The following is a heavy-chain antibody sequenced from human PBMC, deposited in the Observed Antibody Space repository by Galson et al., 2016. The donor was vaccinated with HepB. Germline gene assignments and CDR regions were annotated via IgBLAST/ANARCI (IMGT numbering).Heavy chain of an antibody. D-gene: IGHD6-19*01. Sequence: SLRLSCAASGFTLSSYAMSWVRQAPGKGLEWVSAISVDDDDTYYADSVKGRFTISRDNSRTTLYLQMNSLRAEDTALYYCAKDIQQWLVRGNDAFYIWGQGTVVTVSS. CDR2: ISVDDDDT. J-gene: IGHJ3*02. V-gene: IGHV3-23*01. CDR3: AKDIQQWLVRGNDAFYI. CDR1: GFTLSSYA.